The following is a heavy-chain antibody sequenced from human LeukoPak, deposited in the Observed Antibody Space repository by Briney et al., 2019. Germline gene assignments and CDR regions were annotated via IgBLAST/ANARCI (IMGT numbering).Heavy chain of an antibody. J-gene: IGHJ4*02. D-gene: IGHD1-26*01. CDR2: INHSEST. Sequence: PSETLSLTCAVYGGSFSGYYWSWIRQPPGKGLEWIGEINHSESTNYNPSLKSRVTISVDTSKNQFSLKLSSVTAADTAVYYCAAAASGSSADYWGQGTLVTVSS. V-gene: IGHV4-34*01. CDR3: AAAASGSSADY. CDR1: GGSFSGYY.